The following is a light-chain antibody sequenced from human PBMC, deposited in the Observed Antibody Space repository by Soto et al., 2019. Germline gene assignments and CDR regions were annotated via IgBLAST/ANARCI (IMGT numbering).Light chain of an antibody. CDR1: QGIRND. Sequence: DLQMTQSPSSLSASVGDRVTITCRASQGIRNDLAWYQQQPGKAPKRLIYAASYLQSGVPSRFSGSGSGTEFTLTISSLQPEDFATYYCLQHNSFPRTFGQGTKVEIK. CDR2: AAS. V-gene: IGKV1-17*01. CDR3: LQHNSFPRT. J-gene: IGKJ1*01.